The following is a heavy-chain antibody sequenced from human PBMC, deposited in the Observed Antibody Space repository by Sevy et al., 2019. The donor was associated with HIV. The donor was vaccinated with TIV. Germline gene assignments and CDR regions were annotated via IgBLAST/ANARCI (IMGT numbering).Heavy chain of an antibody. CDR3: ASDILTGSDY. Sequence: GGSLRLSCAASGFTFSSYGMHWVRQAPGKGLEWVAFIWYDGTDKYYADSVKGRFTISRDNSKNTLYLQMNSLRAEDTAVYYCASDILTGSDYWGQGTLVNVSS. J-gene: IGHJ4*02. D-gene: IGHD3-9*01. CDR1: GFTFSSYG. V-gene: IGHV3-30*02. CDR2: IWYDGTDK.